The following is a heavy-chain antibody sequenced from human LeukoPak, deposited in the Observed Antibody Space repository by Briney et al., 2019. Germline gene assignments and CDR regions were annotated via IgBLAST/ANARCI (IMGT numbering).Heavy chain of an antibody. CDR1: GGSISSYY. Sequence: SETLSLTCTVSGGSISSYYWSWIRQPAGKGLEWIGRIYTSGSTNYNPSLKSRVTMSVDTSKNQFSLKLSTVTAADTAVYYCARAPTLYNYDILTGYYPGYYFDYWGQGNLVTVSS. CDR3: ARAPTLYNYDILTGYYPGYYFDY. V-gene: IGHV4-4*07. D-gene: IGHD3-9*01. J-gene: IGHJ4*02. CDR2: IYTSGST.